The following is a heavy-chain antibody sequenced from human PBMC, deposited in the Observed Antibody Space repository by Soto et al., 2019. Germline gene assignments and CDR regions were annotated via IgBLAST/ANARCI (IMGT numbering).Heavy chain of an antibody. CDR3: ARVGGYSYHLYGMDV. J-gene: IGHJ6*02. CDR2: IDHGGST. Sequence: QVQLQQWGAGLLQPSETLSLTCAVYGGSFSGYYWSWIRQPPGKGLEWIGEIDHGGSTNYNPSLESRVTISFETSSNQFSLKLKYVTAADTAVYFCARVGGYSYHLYGMDVWCQGTTVTVSS. V-gene: IGHV4-34*01. CDR1: GGSFSGYY. D-gene: IGHD5-18*01.